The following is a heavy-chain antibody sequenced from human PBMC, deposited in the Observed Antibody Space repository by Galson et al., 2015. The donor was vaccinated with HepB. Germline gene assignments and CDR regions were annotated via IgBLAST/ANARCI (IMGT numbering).Heavy chain of an antibody. CDR1: GFTFSSYD. Sequence: SLRLSCAASGFTFSSYDMHWVRQAPGKGLEWVAVISYDENNKYYTDSVKGRFTISRDNPKNTVYLQMNSLRPEDTAVYYCARDQISGYYRSFDYWGQGTLVTVSS. CDR2: ISYDENNK. D-gene: IGHD3-22*01. CDR3: ARDQISGYYRSFDY. J-gene: IGHJ4*02. V-gene: IGHV3-30-3*01.